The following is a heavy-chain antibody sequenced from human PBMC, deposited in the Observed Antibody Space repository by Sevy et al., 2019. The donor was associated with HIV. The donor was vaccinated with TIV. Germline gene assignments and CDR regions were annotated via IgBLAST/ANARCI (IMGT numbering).Heavy chain of an antibody. CDR2: ISGSGGST. D-gene: IGHD1-26*01. J-gene: IGHJ5*02. CDR3: AKGFISGRGGRYSGSFNWFDP. Sequence: GGSLRLSCAASGFTFSSYALGWVRQAPGKGLEWVSAISGSGGSTSYADSGKGRFTIARDNPKNTLYRQMNGLRAEDTAVYYCAKGFISGRGGRYSGSFNWFDPWGQGTLVTVSS. CDR1: GFTFSSYA. V-gene: IGHV3-23*01.